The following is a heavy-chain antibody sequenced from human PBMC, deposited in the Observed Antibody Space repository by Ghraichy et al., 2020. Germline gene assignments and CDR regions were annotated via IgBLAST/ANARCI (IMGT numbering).Heavy chain of an antibody. J-gene: IGHJ5*02. Sequence: ASVKVSCKASGYTFTSYAMHWVRQAPGQRLEWMGWINAGNGNTKYSQKFQGRVTITRDTSASTAYMELSSLRSEDTAVYYCARDYVTDDYGDYGNWFDPWGQGTLVTVSS. D-gene: IGHD4-17*01. V-gene: IGHV1-3*01. CDR2: INAGNGNT. CDR3: ARDYVTDDYGDYGNWFDP. CDR1: GYTFTSYA.